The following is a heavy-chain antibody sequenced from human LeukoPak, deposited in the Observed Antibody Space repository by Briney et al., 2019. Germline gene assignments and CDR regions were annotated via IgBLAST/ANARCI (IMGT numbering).Heavy chain of an antibody. CDR1: GFTFSSYS. D-gene: IGHD3-10*01. CDR3: AREYGSGMDYFDP. J-gene: IGHJ5*02. CDR2: ISSSSNTI. V-gene: IGHV3-48*01. Sequence: GGSLRLSCAASGFTFSSYSMNWVRQAPGKGLEWVSYISSSSNTIYYADSVKGRFTISRDNAKNSLYLQMNSLRAEDTAVYYCAREYGSGMDYFDPWGQGTLVTVSS.